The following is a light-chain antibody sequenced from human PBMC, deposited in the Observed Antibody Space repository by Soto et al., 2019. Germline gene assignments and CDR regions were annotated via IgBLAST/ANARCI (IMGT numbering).Light chain of an antibody. CDR1: RSLLQTNGNTY. CDR2: LAT. CDR3: MQALQTPFT. Sequence: DIVITQSPLSLPVTPGEPASISCSSSRSLLQTNGNTYLDWYLQKPGQSPQLLISLATNRASGVPDRFSGSGSGTDFTLQISRVEAEDVGVYYCMQALQTPFTFGGGTKVDIK. V-gene: IGKV2-28*01. J-gene: IGKJ4*01.